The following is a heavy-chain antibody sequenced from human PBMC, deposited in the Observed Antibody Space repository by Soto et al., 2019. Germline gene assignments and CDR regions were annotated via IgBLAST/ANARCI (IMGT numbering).Heavy chain of an antibody. CDR3: ARGDNSGLSIHPYHFDL. CDR2: IYPGDFDT. V-gene: IGHV5-51*01. CDR1: GDRFTSYW. J-gene: IGHJ4*02. Sequence: GESRKISCQGSGDRFTSYWIAWVRQLRVKGLEFMGIIYPGDFDTRYNPSFQGQVTISVDNSISTAFMKWSSLQAPDTAMYFCARGDNSGLSIHPYHFDLWAQGTLVTVSS. D-gene: IGHD6-19*01.